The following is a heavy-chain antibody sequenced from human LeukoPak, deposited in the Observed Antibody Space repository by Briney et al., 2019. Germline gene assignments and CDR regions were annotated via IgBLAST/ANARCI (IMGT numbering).Heavy chain of an antibody. CDR3: AREAGYCSSTSCFRGPPSDNWFDP. D-gene: IGHD2-2*01. J-gene: IGHJ5*02. CDR2: IIPILGIA. CDR1: GGTFSSYA. V-gene: IGHV1-69*04. Sequence: SVKVSCKASGGTFSSYAISWARPAPGQGLEWMGRIIPILGIANYAQKFQGRVTITADKSTSTAYMELSSLRSEDTAVYYCAREAGYCSSTSCFRGPPSDNWFDPWGQGTLVTVSS.